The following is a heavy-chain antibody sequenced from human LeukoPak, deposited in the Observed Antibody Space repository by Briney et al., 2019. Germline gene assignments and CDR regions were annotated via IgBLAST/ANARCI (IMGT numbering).Heavy chain of an antibody. V-gene: IGHV3-30*18. CDR2: ISHDGTNT. D-gene: IGHD2-21*01. CDR3: AKDPGAVVVQAYYLDH. CDR1: GFRFRNFG. J-gene: IGHJ4*02. Sequence: PGGSLRLSCVDSGFRFRNFGMHWVRQAPGKGLEWVAVISHDGTNTYHADSVRGRFTISRDNSKNTLYLQMNSLRPEDTAVYYCAKDPGAVVVQAYYLDHWGQGTLVTASS.